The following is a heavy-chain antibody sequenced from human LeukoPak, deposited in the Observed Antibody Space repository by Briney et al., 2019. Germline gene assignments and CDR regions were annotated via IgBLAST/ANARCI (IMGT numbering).Heavy chain of an antibody. D-gene: IGHD4-17*01. V-gene: IGHV3-7*03. CDR2: IKQDGGEK. Sequence: GGSLRLSCAASGFTFSSYWMSWVRQAPGKGLEWVANIKQDGGEKYYVDSVKGRFTISRDNAKNSLYLQMNSLRAEDTAVYYCAGSSTVTRNSLFDYWGQGTLVTVSS. J-gene: IGHJ4*02. CDR3: AGSSTVTRNSLFDY. CDR1: GFTFSSYW.